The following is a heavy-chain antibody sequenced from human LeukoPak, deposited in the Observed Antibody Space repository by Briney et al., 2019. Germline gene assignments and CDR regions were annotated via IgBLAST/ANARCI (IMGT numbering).Heavy chain of an antibody. CDR1: GGSISSSSYY. D-gene: IGHD6-19*01. V-gene: IGHV4-39*07. CDR3: ARLGSGWPFDY. CDR2: IYYSGST. Sequence: PSETLSLTCTVSGGSISSSSYYWGWIRQPPGKGLEWIGSIYYSGSTNYNPSLKSRVTISVDRSKNQFSLRLNSVTAADTAVYYCARLGSGWPFDYWGQGTLVTVSS. J-gene: IGHJ4*02.